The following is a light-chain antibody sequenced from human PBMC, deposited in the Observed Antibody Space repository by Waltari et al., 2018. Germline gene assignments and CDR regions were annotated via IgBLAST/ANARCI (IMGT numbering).Light chain of an antibody. V-gene: IGLV3-19*01. CDR2: GKN. CDR1: CLRTYF. Sequence: SSGLTQDPAVSVALGQTVRITCQGDCLRTYFATWYQQKPGQAPLLVIYGKNNQPSGIPDRFSGSSSEDTTSLTITGAQAEDEADYFCSSRDSSGNHVLFGGGTKLTVL. J-gene: IGLJ3*02. CDR3: SSRDSSGNHVL.